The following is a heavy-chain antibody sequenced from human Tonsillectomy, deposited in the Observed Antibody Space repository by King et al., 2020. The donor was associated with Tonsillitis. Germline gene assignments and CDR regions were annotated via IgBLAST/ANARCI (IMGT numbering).Heavy chain of an antibody. Sequence: QLVQSGGGLVKPGGSLRLSCAASGFTFSSYTMNWVRQAPGKGLEWGSSISSGSTYIYYADSVKGRFTISRDNAKNSLYLQMNSLRAEDTAVYYCARDPGSGFWSGYYLYFDYWGQGTLVTVSS. J-gene: IGHJ4*02. V-gene: IGHV3-21*01. CDR2: ISSGSTYI. CDR1: GFTFSSYT. CDR3: ARDPGSGFWSGYYLYFDY. D-gene: IGHD3-3*01.